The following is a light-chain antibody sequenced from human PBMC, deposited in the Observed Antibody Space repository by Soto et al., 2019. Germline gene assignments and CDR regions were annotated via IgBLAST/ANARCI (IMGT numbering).Light chain of an antibody. V-gene: IGKV1-33*01. J-gene: IGKJ4*01. CDR3: QQYDNLPLT. CDR1: QDIKNY. CDR2: DAS. Sequence: DIQMTQSPSSRSASVGDRVTITCQASQDIKNYLNWYQQKSGKAPKLLLYDASYLETGVPSRFSGSGSGTDFTFTIHSLQPEDIATYYCQQYDNLPLTFGGGTKVDSK.